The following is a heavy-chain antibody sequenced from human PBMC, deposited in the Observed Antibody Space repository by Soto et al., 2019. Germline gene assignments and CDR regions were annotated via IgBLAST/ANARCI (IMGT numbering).Heavy chain of an antibody. Sequence: SETLSLTCTVSGGSISSSSYYWGWIRQPPGKGLEWIGSIYYSGSTYYNPSLKSRVTISVDTSKNQFSLKLSSVTAADTAVYYCARVDYYDSSGYYLGAFDIWGQGTMVTVSS. CDR2: IYYSGST. V-gene: IGHV4-39*07. D-gene: IGHD3-22*01. CDR1: GGSISSSSYY. J-gene: IGHJ3*02. CDR3: ARVDYYDSSGYYLGAFDI.